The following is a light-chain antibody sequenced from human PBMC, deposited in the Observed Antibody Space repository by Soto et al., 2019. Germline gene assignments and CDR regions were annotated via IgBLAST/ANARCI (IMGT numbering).Light chain of an antibody. CDR2: SAS. CDR3: QQYDSWYT. J-gene: IGKJ2*01. V-gene: IGKV3-15*01. CDR1: QSLSSN. Sequence: EIVMTQSPATLSVSPGERATLSCRASQSLSSNLAWYQQKPGQAPRLLIYSASTRATGIPARFSGSASGTEFTLTISSLQSEDFAVYYCQQYDSWYTFGQGTKLEIK.